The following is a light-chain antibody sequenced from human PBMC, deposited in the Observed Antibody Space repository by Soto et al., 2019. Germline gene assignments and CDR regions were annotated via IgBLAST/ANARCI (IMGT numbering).Light chain of an antibody. J-gene: IGKJ1*01. Sequence: EIVLTQTPGTLSSSPGERATLSCRAGQRLTNRFIAWYQQRPGQAPRLLIYDTSSRATGIPDRFSGSGSGTDFTLTISRLEPEDFAVYYCQQYDASLWTFGQGTKVDI. V-gene: IGKV3-20*01. CDR1: QRLTNRF. CDR3: QQYDASLWT. CDR2: DTS.